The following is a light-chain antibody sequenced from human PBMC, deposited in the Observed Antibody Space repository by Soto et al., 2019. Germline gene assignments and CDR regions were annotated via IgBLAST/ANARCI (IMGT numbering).Light chain of an antibody. CDR2: LGS. CDR3: MQPLQSWT. Sequence: DIVMTKSPLSLPVTPGEPASISCRSSQSLLHSNGYNYLDWYLQKPGQSPQLLIYLGSNRASGVPDRFSGSGSGTDFTLKISRVEAEDVGVYYCMQPLQSWTFGQGTKVEI. J-gene: IGKJ1*01. V-gene: IGKV2-28*01. CDR1: QSLLHSNGYNY.